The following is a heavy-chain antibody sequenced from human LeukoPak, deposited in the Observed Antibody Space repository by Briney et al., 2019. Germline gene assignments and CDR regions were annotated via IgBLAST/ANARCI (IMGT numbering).Heavy chain of an antibody. V-gene: IGHV1-46*01. D-gene: IGHD4-17*01. J-gene: IGHJ4*02. CDR1: GYTFSNYY. CDR3: ARQIEVTTSSLGY. CDR2: IHPSGGST. Sequence: ASVKVSFKASGYTFSNYYIHWVRQAPGQGLEWMGIIHPSGGSTTYPQKFQGRVTMTRDTSTNTVYMDLSSLRSEDTAVYYCARQIEVTTSSLGYWGQGSLVTVSS.